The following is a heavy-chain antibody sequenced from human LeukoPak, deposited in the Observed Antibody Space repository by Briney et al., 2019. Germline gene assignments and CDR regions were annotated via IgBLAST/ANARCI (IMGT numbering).Heavy chain of an antibody. CDR2: IIPIFGTA. D-gene: IGHD6-19*01. J-gene: IGHJ3*02. CDR3: VRDLLAVAGIAFDI. V-gene: IGHV1-69*05. CDR1: GGTFSSYA. Sequence: ASVKVSXKASGGTFSSYAISWVRQAPGQGLEWMGRIIPIFGTANYAQKFQGRVTITTDESTSTAYMELSSLRSEDTAVYYCVRDLLAVAGIAFDIWGQGTMVTVSS.